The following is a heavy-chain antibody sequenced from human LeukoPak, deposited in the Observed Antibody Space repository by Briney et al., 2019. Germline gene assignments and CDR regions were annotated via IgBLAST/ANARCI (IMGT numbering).Heavy chain of an antibody. Sequence: QPGGSLRLSCAASGFTFSSYAMSWVRQAPGKGLEWVSYISSSSGTIYYADSVKGRFTISRDNAKNSLYLQMNSLRAEDTAVYYCARGLRCFDYWGQGTLVTVSS. CDR3: ARGLRCFDY. D-gene: IGHD5-24*01. J-gene: IGHJ4*02. CDR1: GFTFSSYA. CDR2: ISSSSGTI. V-gene: IGHV3-48*01.